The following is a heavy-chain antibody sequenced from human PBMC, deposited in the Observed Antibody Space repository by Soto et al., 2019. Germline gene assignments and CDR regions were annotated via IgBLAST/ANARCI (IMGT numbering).Heavy chain of an antibody. Sequence: EVQLVESGGGLVQPGGSLRLSCTPSGFTFGNFAMSWVRQAPGKGLEWVSSISAGGATTYYADSVKGRVTMSRDTSKTTLSLQMISLRAEDSAVYYCAKDRGGTGWPFDHWGQGTLVTVSS. CDR3: AKDRGGTGWPFDH. CDR2: ISAGGATT. D-gene: IGHD6-19*01. V-gene: IGHV3-23*04. CDR1: GFTFGNFA. J-gene: IGHJ4*02.